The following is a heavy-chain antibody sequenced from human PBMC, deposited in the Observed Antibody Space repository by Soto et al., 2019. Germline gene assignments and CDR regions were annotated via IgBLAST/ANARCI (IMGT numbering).Heavy chain of an antibody. CDR3: VRDQGSHPLAC. Sequence: VHLVETGGGLIQPGGSLRLSCAASDLTVSVNYMSWVRQAPGEGLEWVSVLYSSGFTNNIDSVKGPFTISRDNSKNTLFLQRNSLRAEDTAVYYCVRDQGSHPLACWGQGIRVTVSS. CDR1: DLTVSVNY. CDR2: LYSSGFT. V-gene: IGHV3-53*02. J-gene: IGHJ4*02.